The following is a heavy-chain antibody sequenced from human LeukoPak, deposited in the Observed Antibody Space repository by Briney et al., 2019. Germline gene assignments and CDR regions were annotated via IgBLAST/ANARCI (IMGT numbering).Heavy chain of an antibody. CDR1: GFIFSTYS. CDR3: ARDYAKLGYCSGASCPDAFDV. D-gene: IGHD2-2*03. J-gene: IGHJ3*01. V-gene: IGHV3-21*01. CDR2: ISRSSSYI. Sequence: GGSLRLSCAASGFIFSTYSMNWVRQAPGKGLEWVSSISRSSSYIYYADSVKGRFTISRDNAKNSLSLQMNSLRAEDTAVYYCARDYAKLGYCSGASCPDAFDVWGQGTMVTVSS.